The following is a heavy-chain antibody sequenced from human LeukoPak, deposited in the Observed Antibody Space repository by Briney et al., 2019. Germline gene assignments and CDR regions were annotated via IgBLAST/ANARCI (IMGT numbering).Heavy chain of an antibody. CDR3: ARSWDYYDSSGYYPGAFDI. J-gene: IGHJ3*02. CDR2: IYTSGST. CDR1: GGSISSYY. D-gene: IGHD3-22*01. V-gene: IGHV4-4*07. Sequence: PSETLSLTRTVSGGSISSYYWNWIRQPAGKGLEWIGRIYTSGSTNYNPSLKSRVTISVDKSKNQFSLKLSSVTAADTAVYYCARSWDYYDSSGYYPGAFDIWGQGTMVTVSS.